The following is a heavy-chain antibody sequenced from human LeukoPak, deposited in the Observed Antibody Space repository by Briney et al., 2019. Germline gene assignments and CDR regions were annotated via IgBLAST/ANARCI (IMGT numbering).Heavy chain of an antibody. V-gene: IGHV4-30-4*01. J-gene: IGHJ4*02. CDR3: ARRSEYCSSTSCSKGPFDY. CDR1: GGSISSGDYY. D-gene: IGHD2-2*01. CDR2: IYYSGST. Sequence: SETLSLTCTVSGGSISSGDYYWSWIGQPPGKGLDWIGYIYYSGSTHYNPSLKSRVTISVDTSKNQFSLKLSSVTAADTAVYYCARRSEYCSSTSCSKGPFDYWGQGTLVTVSS.